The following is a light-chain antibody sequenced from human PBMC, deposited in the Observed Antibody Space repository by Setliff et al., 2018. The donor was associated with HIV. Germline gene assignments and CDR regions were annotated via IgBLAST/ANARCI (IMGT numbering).Light chain of an antibody. CDR1: ESIRTW. V-gene: IGKV1-5*03. CDR2: RVS. J-gene: IGKJ4*01. CDR3: QKYDSFPLT. Sequence: DIQMTQSPSTLSASVGDRVTITCRASESIRTWLAWYQQKPGKAPKLLIYRVSNLQSGVPSRFSGSGSGTEFTLTINSLQPDDFATYYCQKYDSFPLTFGGGTKVDIK.